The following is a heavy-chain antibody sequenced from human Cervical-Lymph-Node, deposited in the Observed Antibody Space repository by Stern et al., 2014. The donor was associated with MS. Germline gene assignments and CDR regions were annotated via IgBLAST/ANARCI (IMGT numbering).Heavy chain of an antibody. CDR3: ARGGDIVVVPAAMQLDY. J-gene: IGHJ4*02. CDR2: IYYSGST. D-gene: IGHD2-2*01. CDR1: GGSLSSYY. V-gene: IGHV4-59*01. Sequence: QVQLQESGPGLVKPSETLSLTCTVSGGSLSSYYWSWIRQPPGKGLEWIGYIYYSGSTNYNPSLKSRVTISVDTSKNQFSLKLSSVTAADTAVYYCARGGDIVVVPAAMQLDYWGQGTLVTVSS.